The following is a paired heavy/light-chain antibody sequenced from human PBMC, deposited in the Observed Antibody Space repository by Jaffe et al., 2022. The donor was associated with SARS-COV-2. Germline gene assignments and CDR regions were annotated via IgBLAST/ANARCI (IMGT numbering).Light chain of an antibody. V-gene: IGKV1-39*01. Sequence: DIQMTQSPSSLSASVGDRVTITCRASQSISSYLNWYQQKPGKAPKLLIYAASSLQSGVPSRFSGSGSGTDFTLTISSLQPEDFATYYCQQSHSTPLTFGGGTKVEIK. J-gene: IGKJ4*01. CDR1: QSISSY. CDR2: AAS. CDR3: QQSHSTPLT.
Heavy chain of an antibody. Sequence: QVQLVESGGGLVKPGGSLRLSCAASGFTFSDYYMSWIRQAPGKGLEWVSYISSSSSYTNYADSVKGRFTISRDNAKNSLYLQMNSLRAEDTAVYYCARAGGGYDSGPYYYYGMDVWGQGTTVTVSS. CDR1: GFTFSDYY. J-gene: IGHJ6*02. CDR2: ISSSSSYT. D-gene: IGHD5-12*01. CDR3: ARAGGGYDSGPYYYYGMDV. V-gene: IGHV3-11*06.